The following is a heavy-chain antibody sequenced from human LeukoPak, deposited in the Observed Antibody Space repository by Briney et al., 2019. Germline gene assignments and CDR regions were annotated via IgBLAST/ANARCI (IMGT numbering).Heavy chain of an antibody. J-gene: IGHJ6*03. Sequence: TSGTLSLTCTVSGGSIISSYYWGWIRQPPGKGLELIGTVSYSGSTYDNPSLKSRVTISVDTSKNQFSLKLSSVTAADTAVYYCARGFSGWQLSYYYYMDVWGKGTTVTVSS. V-gene: IGHV4-39*01. CDR1: GGSIISSYY. CDR3: ARGFSGWQLSYYYYMDV. D-gene: IGHD6-19*01. CDR2: VSYSGST.